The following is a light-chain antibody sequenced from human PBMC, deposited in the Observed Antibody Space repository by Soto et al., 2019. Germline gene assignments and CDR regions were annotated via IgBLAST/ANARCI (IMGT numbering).Light chain of an antibody. CDR3: SSYTSSSTRVV. CDR1: SSDVGSYNY. V-gene: IGLV2-14*01. J-gene: IGLJ2*01. CDR2: EVS. Sequence: QLVLTQPASVSGSPGQSITISCTGTSSDVGSYNYVSWYQQLPGKAPKLMIYEVSNRPSGVSYRFSASKSGNTASLTISGLQAEDEADYYCSSYTSSSTRVVFGGGTKLTVL.